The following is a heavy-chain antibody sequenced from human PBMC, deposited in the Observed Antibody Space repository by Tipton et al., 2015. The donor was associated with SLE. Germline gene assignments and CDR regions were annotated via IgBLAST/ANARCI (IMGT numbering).Heavy chain of an antibody. CDR3: VSSTKQLYWGAFDI. D-gene: IGHD3-10*02. Sequence: SLRLSCAASGFTFSTYAMTWVRQAPGKGLEWVSTISGSGGGDTTYYADSVKGRFTISRDDSKNTLCLQMSSLRTEDTAMYYCVSSTKQLYWGAFDIWGQGTVVTVSS. CDR1: GFTFSTYA. CDR2: ISGSGGGDTT. V-gene: IGHV3-23*01. J-gene: IGHJ3*02.